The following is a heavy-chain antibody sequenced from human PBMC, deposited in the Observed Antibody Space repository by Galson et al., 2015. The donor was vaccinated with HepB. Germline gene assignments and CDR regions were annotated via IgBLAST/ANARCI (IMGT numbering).Heavy chain of an antibody. CDR1: GYTFTGYY. J-gene: IGHJ6*02. D-gene: IGHD6-19*01. CDR3: ARTQVDSSEGPTYYYYGMDV. Sequence: SVKVSCKASGYTFTGYYMHWVRQAPGQGLEWMGWINPNSGGTNYAQKFQGRVTMTRDTSTSTVYMELSSLRSEDTAVYYCARTQVDSSEGPTYYYYGMDVWGQGTTVTVSS. V-gene: IGHV1-2*02. CDR2: INPNSGGT.